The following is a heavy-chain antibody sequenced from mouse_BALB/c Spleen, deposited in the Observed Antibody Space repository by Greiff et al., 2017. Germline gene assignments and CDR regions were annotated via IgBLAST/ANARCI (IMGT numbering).Heavy chain of an antibody. V-gene: IGHV1-80*01. CDR3: AREVTTAYFDY. CDR1: GYAFSSYW. J-gene: IGHJ2*01. D-gene: IGHD1-2*01. CDR2: IYPGDGDT. Sequence: QVHVKQSGAELVRPGSSVKISCKASGYAFSSYWMNWVKQRPGQGLEWIGQIYPGDGDTNYNGKFKGKATLTADKSSSTAYMQLSSLTSEDSAVYFCAREVTTAYFDYWGQGTTLTVSS.